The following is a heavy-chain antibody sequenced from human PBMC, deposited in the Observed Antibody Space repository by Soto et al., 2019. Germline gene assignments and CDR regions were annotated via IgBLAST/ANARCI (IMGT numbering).Heavy chain of an antibody. V-gene: IGHV3-9*01. CDR3: AKDSVKLAFDF. CDR2: ITWNSGSI. CDR1: GFTFDHYA. J-gene: IGHJ4*02. Sequence: GGSLRLSCVASGFTFDHYAMHWVRQAPGKGLEWVPGITWNSGSIGYADSVKGRFTISRDNAKNSLYLQMNTLRAEDTALYYCAKDSVKLAFDFWGQGALVTVSS.